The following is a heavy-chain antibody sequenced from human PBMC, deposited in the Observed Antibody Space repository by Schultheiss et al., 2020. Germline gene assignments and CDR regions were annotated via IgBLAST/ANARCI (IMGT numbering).Heavy chain of an antibody. D-gene: IGHD4-11*01. CDR2: IYYSGTT. V-gene: IGHV4-39*07. Sequence: SETLSLTYTVSGGSISSSYYWGWIRQPPGKGLEWIGSIYYSGTTYYNPSLRSRVTISVDTSKNQFSLKLSSVTAADTAVYYCVRAHSNCADYWGQGTLVTVSS. CDR3: VRAHSNCADY. CDR1: GGSISSSYY. J-gene: IGHJ4*02.